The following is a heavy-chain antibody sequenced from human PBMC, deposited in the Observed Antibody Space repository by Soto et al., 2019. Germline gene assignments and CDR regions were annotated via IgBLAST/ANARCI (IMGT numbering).Heavy chain of an antibody. J-gene: IGHJ4*02. CDR2: IWYDGSIK. CDR3: ARDSLSGSYYLDY. CDR1: GFTFSDYG. V-gene: IGHV3-33*01. Sequence: LRLSCAASGFTFSDYGMHWVRQAPGKGLEWVAVIWYDGSIKYYGDSVKGRFTISRDNSKNTLYLQMNSLRAEDTAVFYCARDSLSGSYYLDYWGQGTPVTVSS. D-gene: IGHD1-26*01.